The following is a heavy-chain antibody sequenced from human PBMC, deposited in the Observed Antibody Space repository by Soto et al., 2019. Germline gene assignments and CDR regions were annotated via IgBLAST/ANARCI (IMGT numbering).Heavy chain of an antibody. CDR2: INSDGST. CDR3: ARDLTGLVFAY. J-gene: IGHJ4*01. D-gene: IGHD3-16*01. Sequence: RQAPGKGLVWVSHINSDGSTNYADSVKGRFTISRDNAKNTVYLQMNSLRAEDTAVYYCARDLTGLVFAYWGHGTLVIVSS. V-gene: IGHV3-74*01.